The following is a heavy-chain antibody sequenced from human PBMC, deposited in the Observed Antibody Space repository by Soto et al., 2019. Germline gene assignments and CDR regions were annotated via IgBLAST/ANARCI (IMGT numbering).Heavy chain of an antibody. CDR1: GGSISSSNW. J-gene: IGHJ4*02. D-gene: IGHD6-13*01. CDR2: NYHSGST. CDR3: ARNWPAAAFDY. V-gene: IGHV4-4*02. Sequence: QVQLQESGPGLVKPSGTLSLTCAVSGGSISSSNWWSWVRQPPGKGLEWIGANYHSGSTNYNPSLKSRVANSVDKSKNQFAQTLGSGTAAQTAVYDCARNWPAAAFDYWGQGTLGTVSS.